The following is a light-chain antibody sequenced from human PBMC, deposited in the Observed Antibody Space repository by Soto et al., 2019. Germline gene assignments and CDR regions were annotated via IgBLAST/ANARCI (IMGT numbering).Light chain of an antibody. CDR2: AAS. Sequence: DIQMTQSPSSVSASLGDRVTITCRASQGISSCLAWYQQKPGKAPKLLIYAASSLQSGVPSRFRGSGSATDCTLTISSLQPEDFETYYCQQYNSYSRTFGQGTKVDIK. V-gene: IGKV1D-16*01. CDR1: QGISSC. J-gene: IGKJ1*01. CDR3: QQYNSYSRT.